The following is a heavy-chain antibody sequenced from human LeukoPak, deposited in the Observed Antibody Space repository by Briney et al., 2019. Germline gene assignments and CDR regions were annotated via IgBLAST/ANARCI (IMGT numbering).Heavy chain of an antibody. CDR2: ISSSGSTI. J-gene: IGHJ6*04. Sequence: GGSLRLSCVASGLTFSSQWMTWVRQAPGKGLGWVSYISSSGSTIYYADSVKGRFTISRDNAKNSLYLQMNSLRAEDTAVYYCAELGITMIGGVWGKGTTVTISS. D-gene: IGHD3-10*02. V-gene: IGHV3-48*03. CDR3: AELGITMIGGV. CDR1: GLTFSSQW.